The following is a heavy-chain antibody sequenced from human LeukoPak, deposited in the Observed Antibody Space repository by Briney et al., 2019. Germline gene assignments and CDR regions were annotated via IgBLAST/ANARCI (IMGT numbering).Heavy chain of an antibody. CDR3: ARNSVGCRSSDY. V-gene: IGHV4-38-2*02. D-gene: IGHD1-26*01. CDR1: GYSISSGYY. CDR2: IYHSGST. Sequence: SETLSLTCTVSGYSISSGYYWGWIRQPPGKGLEWIGSIYHSGSTYYNPPLKSRVTISVDTTKNQFSMKLSSVTAADTAVCYSARNSVGCRSSDYWGQGTLVTVSS. J-gene: IGHJ4*02.